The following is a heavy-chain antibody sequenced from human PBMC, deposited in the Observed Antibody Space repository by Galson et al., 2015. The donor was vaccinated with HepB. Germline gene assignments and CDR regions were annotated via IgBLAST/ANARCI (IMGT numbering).Heavy chain of an antibody. V-gene: IGHV1-2*02. CDR2: ITPERGDT. J-gene: IGHJ4*02. CDR1: GYTFSDHY. D-gene: IGHD6-19*01. Sequence: SVKVSCKASGYTFSDHYIQWVRQAPGQGLEWMGWITPERGDTNYAQTFKGRVTMTRDTSTSTAYLEVSGLRSDDTAMYYCARDDGYNSGWGYWGQGTLVTVSS. CDR3: ARDDGYNSGWGY.